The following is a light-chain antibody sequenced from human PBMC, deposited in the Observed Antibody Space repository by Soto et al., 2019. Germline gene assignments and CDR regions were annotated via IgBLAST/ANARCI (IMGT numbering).Light chain of an antibody. V-gene: IGLV2-11*01. J-gene: IGLJ2*01. CDR3: CSYAGYYTLV. CDR1: SSDVGGYNY. Sequence: QSVLTQPRSVSGSPGQPVTISCTGTSSDVGGYNYVSWYQQHPGKAPKLIIYAVSGRPSGVPDRFSGSKSGNTASLTISGLQADDEADYYCCSYAGYYTLVFGGGTKLTVL. CDR2: AVS.